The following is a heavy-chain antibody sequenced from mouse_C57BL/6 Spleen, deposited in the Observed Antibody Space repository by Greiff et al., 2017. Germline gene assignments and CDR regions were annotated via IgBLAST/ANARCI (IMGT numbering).Heavy chain of an antibody. CDR2: IDPETGGT. Sequence: QVQLQQSGAELVRPGASVTLSCKASGYTFTDYEMHWVKQTPVHGLEWIGAIDPETGGTAYKQKFKGKAILTADKSSSTAYMELRSLTSEYSAVYYCTRGLGGSSWFAYWGQGTLVTVSA. CDR3: TRGLGGSSWFAY. J-gene: IGHJ3*01. D-gene: IGHD1-1*01. CDR1: GYTFTDYE. V-gene: IGHV1-15*01.